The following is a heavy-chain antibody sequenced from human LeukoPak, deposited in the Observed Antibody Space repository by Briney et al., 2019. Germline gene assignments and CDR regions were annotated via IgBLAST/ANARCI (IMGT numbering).Heavy chain of an antibody. J-gene: IGHJ5*02. Sequence: GGSLRLSCVASGFTFKTYGFHWVRQPPGKGLEWVAVIWSDGSQKYYAESLKGRFTTSRDDSKNTLYLQMNSLSVEDTAVYYCARDGAVGRPIDPWGQGTLVTVSS. CDR3: ARDGAVGRPIDP. CDR1: GFTFKTYG. CDR2: IWSDGSQK. D-gene: IGHD3-10*01. V-gene: IGHV3-33*01.